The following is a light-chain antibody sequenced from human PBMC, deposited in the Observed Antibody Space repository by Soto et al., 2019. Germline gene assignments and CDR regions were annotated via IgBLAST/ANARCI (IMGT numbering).Light chain of an antibody. J-gene: IGLJ3*02. V-gene: IGLV2-14*01. Sequence: QSALTQPASVSGSPGQSITISCTGTSSDVGGYNYVSWYQQHPGKAPKLMIYDVTNRPSWVSNRFSGSKSGKTASLTISGLQAEDEADYSGSSYTSSSTPLVLGGGTKVTVL. CDR2: DVT. CDR3: SSYTSSSTPLV. CDR1: SSDVGGYNY.